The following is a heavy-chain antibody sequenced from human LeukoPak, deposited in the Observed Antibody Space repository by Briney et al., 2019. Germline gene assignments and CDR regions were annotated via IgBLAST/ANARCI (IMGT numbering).Heavy chain of an antibody. CDR1: GFTFSSYG. J-gene: IGHJ4*02. D-gene: IGHD4-17*01. CDR2: IWYDGSNK. V-gene: IGHV3-33*01. Sequence: GGSLRLSCAAPGFTFSSYGMHWVRQAPGKGLEWVAVIWYDGSNKYYADSVKGRFTFSRDNSKNTLYLHMNSLRAEDTAVYYCVRGSTVNYYFDFWGQGTLVTVSS. CDR3: VRGSTVNYYFDF.